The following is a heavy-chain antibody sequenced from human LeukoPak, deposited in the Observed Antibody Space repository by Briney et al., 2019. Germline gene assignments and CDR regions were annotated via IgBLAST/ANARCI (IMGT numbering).Heavy chain of an antibody. J-gene: IGHJ6*03. D-gene: IGHD3-3*01. Sequence: PGGSLRLSCAASGFTVSNNYMSWVRQAPGKGLEWVSVIYSGGSTYYADSVKGRFTISRDNSKNTLYLQMGSLRAEDMAVYYCARRYDFWSGTHPMDVWGKGTTVTVSS. V-gene: IGHV3-66*01. CDR1: GFTVSNNY. CDR3: ARRYDFWSGTHPMDV. CDR2: IYSGGST.